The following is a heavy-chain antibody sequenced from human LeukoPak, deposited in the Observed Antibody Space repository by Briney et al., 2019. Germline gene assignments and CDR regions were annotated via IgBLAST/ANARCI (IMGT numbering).Heavy chain of an antibody. J-gene: IGHJ6*02. CDR1: GFTFSSYA. CDR3: AKIPHGYCSGGSCYGGEDYYYGMDV. V-gene: IGHV3-30-3*02. CDR2: ISYDGSNK. Sequence: GGSLRLSCAASGFTFSSYAMHWVRQASGKGLEWVAVISYDGSNKYYADSVKGRFTISRDNSKNTLYLQMNSLRAEDTAVYYCAKIPHGYCSGGSCYGGEDYYYGMDVWGQGTTVTVSS. D-gene: IGHD2-15*01.